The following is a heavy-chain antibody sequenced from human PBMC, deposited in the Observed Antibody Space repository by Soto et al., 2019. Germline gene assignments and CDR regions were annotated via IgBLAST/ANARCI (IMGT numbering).Heavy chain of an antibody. V-gene: IGHV4-39*01. CDR3: ARQDRYNWKYVTLGGAFDI. Sequence: SETLSLTCTVSGGSISSSSYYWGWIRQPPGKGLEWIGSIYYSGSTYYNPSLKSRVTISVDTSKNQFSLKLSSVTAADTAVYYCARQDRYNWKYVTLGGAFDISGQGTMVTV. J-gene: IGHJ3*02. CDR1: GGSISSSSYY. CDR2: IYYSGST. D-gene: IGHD1-7*01.